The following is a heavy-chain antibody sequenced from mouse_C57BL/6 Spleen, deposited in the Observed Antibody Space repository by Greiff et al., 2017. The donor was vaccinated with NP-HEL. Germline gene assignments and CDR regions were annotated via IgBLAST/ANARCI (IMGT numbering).Heavy chain of an antibody. J-gene: IGHJ2*01. V-gene: IGHV1-69*01. CDR3: AVTVVATGNYFDN. D-gene: IGHD1-1*01. CDR2: IDPSDSYT. Sequence: VQLQQPGAELVMPGASVKLSCKASGYTFTSYWMHWVKQRPGQGLEWIGEIDPSDSYTNYNQKFKGKSTLTVDKSSSTAYMQLSSLTSEDSAVYYCAVTVVATGNYFDNWGQGTTLTVSS. CDR1: GYTFTSYW.